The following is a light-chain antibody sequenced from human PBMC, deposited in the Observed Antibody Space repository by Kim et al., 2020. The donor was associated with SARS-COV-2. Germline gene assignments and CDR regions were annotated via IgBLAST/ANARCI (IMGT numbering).Light chain of an antibody. J-gene: IGKJ1*01. V-gene: IGKV3-20*01. CDR1: QTVRSNY. Sequence: EIVLTQSPGTLSLSPGERATLSCRASQTVRSNYLAWYQQKPGQAPRLLIYTASTRATGIPDRFSGSGSGTDFTLTISRLEPEDFAVYYCQQYATSRTFGQGTKVDIK. CDR2: TAS. CDR3: QQYATSRT.